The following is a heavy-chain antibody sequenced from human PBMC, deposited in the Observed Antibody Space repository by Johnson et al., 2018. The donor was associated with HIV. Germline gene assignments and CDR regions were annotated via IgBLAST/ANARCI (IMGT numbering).Heavy chain of an antibody. D-gene: IGHD2-15*01. J-gene: IGHJ3*02. V-gene: IGHV3-33*08. CDR3: ARDIVVVVAANDAFDI. Sequence: QVQLVESGGGLVQPGGSLRLSCAASGFTFSSYWMHWVRQAPGKGLEWVAVIWYDGSNKYYADSVKGRFTISRDNSKNMLYLQMNSLRAEDTAVYYCARDIVVVVAANDAFDIWGQGTMVTVSS. CDR1: GFTFSSYW. CDR2: IWYDGSNK.